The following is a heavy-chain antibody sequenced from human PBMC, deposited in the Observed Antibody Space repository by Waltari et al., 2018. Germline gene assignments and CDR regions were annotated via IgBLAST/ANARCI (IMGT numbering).Heavy chain of an antibody. Sequence: QVQLVQSGAEVKKPGASVKVSCKVSGYTLTELSMHWVRQAPGKGLEWMGGFDPEDGETMYAQQCQGRVTMTEDTSTDTAYMELSSMRSEDTAVYYCATGVTGTTAYLPDAFDIWGQGTMVTVSS. D-gene: IGHD1-7*01. V-gene: IGHV1-24*01. CDR1: GYTLTELS. CDR3: ATGVTGTTAYLPDAFDI. CDR2: FDPEDGET. J-gene: IGHJ3*02.